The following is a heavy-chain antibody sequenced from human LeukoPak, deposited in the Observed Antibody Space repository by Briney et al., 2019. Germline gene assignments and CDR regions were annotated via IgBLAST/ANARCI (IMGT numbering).Heavy chain of an antibody. CDR3: ARDRASPGPTTI. Sequence: PGGSLRLSCAASGFTFSTNSMSWVRQAPGKGLEWVSYITSSGSVIHYSDSVRGRFTISRDNAKSSLYLQMNSLRAEDTAIYYCARDRASPGPTTIWGQGTLVTVSS. CDR2: ITSSGSVI. J-gene: IGHJ4*02. V-gene: IGHV3-48*01. D-gene: IGHD1-26*01. CDR1: GFTFSTNS.